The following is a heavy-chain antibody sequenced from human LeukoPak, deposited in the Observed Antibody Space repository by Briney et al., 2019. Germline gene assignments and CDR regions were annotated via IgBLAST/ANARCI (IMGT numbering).Heavy chain of an antibody. CDR3: ARIWYDAFDI. Sequence: PGGSLRLSCAASEFSVVSNYMTWVRQAPGKGLEWVSYISSSGSTIYYADSVKGRFTISRDNAKNSLYLQMNSLRAEDTAVYYCARIWYDAFDIWGQGTMVTVSS. CDR1: EFSVVSNY. CDR2: ISSSGSTI. V-gene: IGHV3-11*01. D-gene: IGHD2-15*01. J-gene: IGHJ3*02.